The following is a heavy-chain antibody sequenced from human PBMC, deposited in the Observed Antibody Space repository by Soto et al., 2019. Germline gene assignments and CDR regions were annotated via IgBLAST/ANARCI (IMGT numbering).Heavy chain of an antibody. CDR3: ARSTPYGSGSYYSDY. V-gene: IGHV1-3*04. J-gene: IGHJ4*02. CDR1: GYTFTSYA. CDR2: INTGNGNT. D-gene: IGHD3-10*01. Sequence: ASVKVSCKSSGYTFTSYAIHCVRQAPGQRLEWMGWINTGNGNTKYSQKFQGRVTITRDTSASTAYMELSSLRSEDTAVYYCARSTPYGSGSYYSDYWGQGTLVTVSS.